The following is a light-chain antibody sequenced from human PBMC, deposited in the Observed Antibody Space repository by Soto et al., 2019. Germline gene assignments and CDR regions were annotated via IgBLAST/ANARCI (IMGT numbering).Light chain of an antibody. CDR2: DAS. Sequence: EVLFTQSPDTLSLSPGDRATLSCRASQSVTTYLAWYQQKPGQAPRLLMYDASTRADGIPARFSGSVSGTDFTLTISSLEPEDFAVYYCQQRSNWHPITFGQGTRLEI. CDR1: QSVTTY. J-gene: IGKJ5*01. CDR3: QQRSNWHPIT. V-gene: IGKV3-11*01.